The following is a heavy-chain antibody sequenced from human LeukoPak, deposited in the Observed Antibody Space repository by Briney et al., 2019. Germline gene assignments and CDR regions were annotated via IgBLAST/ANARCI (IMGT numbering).Heavy chain of an antibody. J-gene: IGHJ4*02. CDR1: GGSISSYY. CDR3: ARGRQAYYYDSSGHYFDY. Sequence: SETLSLTCTVSGGSISSYYWSWIRQPPGKGLEWIGYIYYSGSTNYNPSLKSRVTISVDTSKNQFSLKLSSVTAADTAVYYCARGRQAYYYDSSGHYFDYWGQGTLVTVSS. V-gene: IGHV4-59*01. CDR2: IYYSGST. D-gene: IGHD3-22*01.